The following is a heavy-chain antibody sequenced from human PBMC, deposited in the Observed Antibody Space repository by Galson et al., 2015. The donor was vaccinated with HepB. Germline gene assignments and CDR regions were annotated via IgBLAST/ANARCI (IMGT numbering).Heavy chain of an antibody. CDR3: AKDISANSMVRGVTP. CDR1: GFTFDDYT. D-gene: IGHD3-10*01. CDR2: ITWDGGST. J-gene: IGHJ5*02. V-gene: IGHV3-43*01. Sequence: SLRLSCAASGFTFDDYTMHWVRQAPGKGLEWVSLITWDGGSTDYADSVKGRFTISRDNSKNSLYLQMNSLRTEDTALYYCAKDISANSMVRGVTPWGQGTLVTVSS.